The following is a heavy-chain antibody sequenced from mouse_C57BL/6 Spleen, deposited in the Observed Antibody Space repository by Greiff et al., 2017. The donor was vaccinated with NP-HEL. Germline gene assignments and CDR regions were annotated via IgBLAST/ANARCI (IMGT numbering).Heavy chain of an antibody. J-gene: IGHJ4*01. Sequence: EVQLHQSGPELVKPGASVKMSCKASGYTFTDYNMHWVKQSHGKSLEWIGYINPNNGGTSYNQKFKGKATLTVNKSSSTAYMELRSLTSEDSAVYYCARRKGGYYYAMDYWGQGTSVTVSS. V-gene: IGHV1-22*01. CDR3: ARRKGGYYYAMDY. CDR1: GYTFTDYN. D-gene: IGHD2-2*01. CDR2: INPNNGGT.